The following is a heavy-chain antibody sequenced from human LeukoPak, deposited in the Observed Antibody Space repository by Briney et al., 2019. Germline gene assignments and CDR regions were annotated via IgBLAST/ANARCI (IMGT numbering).Heavy chain of an antibody. CDR3: ARRIVGATTPFDY. J-gene: IGHJ4*02. V-gene: IGHV4-59*01. D-gene: IGHD1-26*01. Sequence: PSETLSLTCTVSGGSISNYYWSWIRQPPGKGLEWIGYIYYSGSTKYSPSLKSRVTISVDTSKNQFSLRLSSVTAADTTVYHCARRIVGATTPFDYWGQGTLVTVSS. CDR2: IYYSGST. CDR1: GGSISNYY.